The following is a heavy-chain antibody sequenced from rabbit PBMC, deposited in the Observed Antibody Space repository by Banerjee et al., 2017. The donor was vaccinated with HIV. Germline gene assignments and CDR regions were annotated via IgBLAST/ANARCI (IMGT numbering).Heavy chain of an antibody. CDR3: ARDLAGVIGWNFNL. J-gene: IGHJ4*01. CDR1: GLSFSSSYW. V-gene: IGHV1S45*01. Sequence: EQLEESGGDLVKPEGSLTLTCTASGLSFSSSYWISWVRQAPGKGLEWIAYIYAGSSGSTQYASWAKGRFTISKISSTTVTLQMTSLTAADTATYFCARDLAGVIGWNFNLWGPGTLVTVS. D-gene: IGHD4-1*01. CDR2: IYAGSSGST.